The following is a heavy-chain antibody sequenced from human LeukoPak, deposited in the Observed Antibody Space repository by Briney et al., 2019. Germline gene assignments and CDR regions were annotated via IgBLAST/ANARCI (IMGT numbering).Heavy chain of an antibody. CDR3: AKADGSTLYSSGWYKGY. D-gene: IGHD6-19*01. J-gene: IGHJ4*02. Sequence: GGSLRLSCAASGFTVSSNYMSWVRQAPGKGLEWVSVIYSGGSTYYADSVKGRFTISRDNSKNTLYLQMNSLRAEDTAVYYCAKADGSTLYSSGWYKGYWGQGTLATVSS. CDR1: GFTVSSNY. V-gene: IGHV3-53*01. CDR2: IYSGGST.